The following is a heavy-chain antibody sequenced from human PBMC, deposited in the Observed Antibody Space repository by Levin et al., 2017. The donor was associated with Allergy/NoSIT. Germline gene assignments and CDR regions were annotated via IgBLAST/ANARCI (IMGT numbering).Heavy chain of an antibody. D-gene: IGHD5-18*01. CDR3: ARVAGYSYGYYFDY. CDR1: GGSISSGGYS. V-gene: IGHV4-30-2*01. Sequence: SETLSLTCAVSGGSISSGGYSWSWIRQPPGKGLEWIGNIYLSGSTYYNPSLKSRVTITVDRSKTQFPLNLSSVTAADTAVYYCARVAGYSYGYYFDYWGQGTLVTVSS. J-gene: IGHJ4*02. CDR2: IYLSGST.